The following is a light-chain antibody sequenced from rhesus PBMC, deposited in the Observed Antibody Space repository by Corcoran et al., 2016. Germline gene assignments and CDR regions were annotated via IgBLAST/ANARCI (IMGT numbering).Light chain of an antibody. CDR1: QGISKY. V-gene: IGKV1-25*01. CDR3: HQHNSYPLT. J-gene: IGKJ4*01. CDR2: DAS. Sequence: DIQMTQSPSSLSASVGDTVPITCQASQGISKYLAWYQQKPGKAPKLLIYDASTSKRGVPSRVSGRGSGSEFRLTIIILQPEGFATYFCHQHNSYPLTFGGGTKGEIK.